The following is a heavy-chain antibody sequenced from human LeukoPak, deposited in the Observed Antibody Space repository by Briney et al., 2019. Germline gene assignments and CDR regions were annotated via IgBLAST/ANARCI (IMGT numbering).Heavy chain of an antibody. CDR1: GSTFNSYA. Sequence: GGSLRLSCAASGSTFNSYAMSWVRQAPGKGLEWVSVISGSGGGTYYADSVKGRFTISRDSSKSTLFLQMNSLRAEDTAVYYCARLNYNVLTAYYQYYFDYWGQGTLVTVSS. J-gene: IGHJ4*02. D-gene: IGHD3-9*01. CDR2: ISGSGGGT. CDR3: ARLNYNVLTAYYQYYFDY. V-gene: IGHV3-23*01.